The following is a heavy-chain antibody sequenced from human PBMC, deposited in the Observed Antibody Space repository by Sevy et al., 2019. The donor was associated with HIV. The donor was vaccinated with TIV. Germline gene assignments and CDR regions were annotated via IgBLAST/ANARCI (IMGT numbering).Heavy chain of an antibody. D-gene: IGHD5-18*01. CDR1: GFSFSSYA. Sequence: GGSLRLSCAGSGFSFSSYAMSWVRQAPGKGLEWVSTISSGGSRYSADSVKGRFTTSSDSSKNTLYLQMNSLRGEDSAIYYCAKGQYSYGFLFDLWGQGTLVTVSS. J-gene: IGHJ4*02. V-gene: IGHV3-23*01. CDR2: ISSGGSR. CDR3: AKGQYSYGFLFDL.